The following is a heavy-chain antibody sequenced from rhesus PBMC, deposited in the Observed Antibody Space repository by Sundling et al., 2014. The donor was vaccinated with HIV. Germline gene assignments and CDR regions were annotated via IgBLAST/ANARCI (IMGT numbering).Heavy chain of an antibody. CDR1: GYSISSGYG. D-gene: IGHD2-21*01. CDR3: ARDGYCAGSDCYPFDY. J-gene: IGHJ4*01. CDR2: IYGSGGST. V-gene: IGHV4-127*01. Sequence: QVQLQESGPGLVKPSETLSLTCAVSGYSISSGYGWSWIRQPPGKGLEWIGYIYGSGGSTYYNPSLKSRVTISKDTSKNQFSLKLSSVTAADTAVYYCARDGYCAGSDCYPFDYWGQGSPGHRLL.